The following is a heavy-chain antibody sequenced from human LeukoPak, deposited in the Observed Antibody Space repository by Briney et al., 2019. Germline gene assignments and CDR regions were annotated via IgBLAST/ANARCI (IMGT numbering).Heavy chain of an antibody. V-gene: IGHV4-4*07. Sequence: SETLSLTCSVSRGSISNYYWSWIRQPAGKGLEWIWRMNPSGSPKYNPSLRSRVTMSVDTPKNQFTLKLRSVTAADTAVYYCAREGGPYRPLDYSGQGTLVTVSS. CDR2: MNPSGSP. J-gene: IGHJ4*02. CDR3: AREGGPYRPLDY. CDR1: RGSISNYY.